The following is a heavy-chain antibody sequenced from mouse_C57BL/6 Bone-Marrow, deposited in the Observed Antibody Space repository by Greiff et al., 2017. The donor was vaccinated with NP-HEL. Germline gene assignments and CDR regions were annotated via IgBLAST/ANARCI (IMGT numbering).Heavy chain of an antibody. J-gene: IGHJ4*01. CDR3: AREGGLRRRTYAMDY. V-gene: IGHV5-16*01. CDR1: GFTFSDYS. CDR2: INYDGSST. Sequence: EGRRGEAEGGLVQPGSSMKLSCTASGFTFSDYSMAWVRQVPEKGLEWVANINYDGSSTYYLDSLKSRFIISRDNAKNILYLQMSSLKSEDTATYYCAREGGLRRRTYAMDYWGQGTSVTVSS. D-gene: IGHD2-4*01.